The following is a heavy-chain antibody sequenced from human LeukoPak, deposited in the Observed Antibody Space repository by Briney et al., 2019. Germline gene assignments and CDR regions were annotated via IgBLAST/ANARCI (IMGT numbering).Heavy chain of an antibody. J-gene: IGHJ4*01. CDR1: GFTCSNYA. D-gene: IGHD1-7*01. CDR2: ISGSGDTT. CDR3: ATRAETRGNYVRVPFDF. V-gene: IGHV3-23*01. Sequence: AGGSLRLSCAASGFTCSNYAMNWVRQAPGKGLEWVSVISGSGDTTYYADSVKGRFTISRDNSKNTLHLQMNSLRDEDTAVYYCATRAETRGNYVRVPFDFSGHGTRVTVSS.